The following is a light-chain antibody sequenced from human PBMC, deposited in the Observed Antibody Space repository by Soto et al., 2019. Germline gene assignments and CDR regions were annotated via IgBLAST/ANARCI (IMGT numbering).Light chain of an antibody. Sequence: QSVLTQPASVSGSPGQSITISCTGTSSDVGSYNLVSWYQQHPGKAPKLMIYAGNKRPSGVSHRFSGSKSGNTASLTISGLQAEDEADYYCYSYAGSSTLYVFGTGTKLTVL. J-gene: IGLJ1*01. CDR2: AGN. CDR3: YSYAGSSTLYV. V-gene: IGLV2-23*01. CDR1: SSDVGSYNL.